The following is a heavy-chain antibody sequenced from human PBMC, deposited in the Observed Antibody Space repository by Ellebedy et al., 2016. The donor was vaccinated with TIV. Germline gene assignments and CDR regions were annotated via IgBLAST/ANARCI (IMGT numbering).Heavy chain of an antibody. CDR2: ISRKGLGETT. D-gene: IGHD3-10*01. CDR1: GFTFGDYA. Sequence: GESLKISCSASGFTFGDYAMSWFRQPPGKGLAWVGFISRKGLGETTDYAAAVKGRFTISRDDSNSIAYLQMNSLKIEDTAVYYCARDTYGHTAPPFYWGQGTLVTVAS. J-gene: IGHJ4*02. V-gene: IGHV3-49*03. CDR3: ARDTYGHTAPPFY.